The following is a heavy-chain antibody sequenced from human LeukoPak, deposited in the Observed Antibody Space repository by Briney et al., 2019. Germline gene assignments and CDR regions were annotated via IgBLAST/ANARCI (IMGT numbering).Heavy chain of an antibody. Sequence: GASVKVSCKASGYTFTGYYMHWVRQAPGQGLEWMGWINPNSGGTNYAQKFQGRVTMTRDTSISTAYMELSRLRSDDTAVYYCARDRIRYYKLPGYWGQGTLVTASS. CDR3: ARDRIRYYKLPGY. D-gene: IGHD3-10*01. CDR1: GYTFTGYY. J-gene: IGHJ4*02. V-gene: IGHV1-2*02. CDR2: INPNSGGT.